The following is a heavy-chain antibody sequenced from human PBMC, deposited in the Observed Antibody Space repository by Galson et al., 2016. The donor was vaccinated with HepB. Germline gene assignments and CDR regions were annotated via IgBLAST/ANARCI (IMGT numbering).Heavy chain of an antibody. CDR3: ARKSPFGPFDY. V-gene: IGHV3-48*02. D-gene: IGHD2/OR15-2a*01. CDR1: AFSFSSYS. CDR2: ISSTRTIT. Sequence: SLRLSCAASAFSFSSYSMNWVRQAPGKGLEWISYISSTRTITYYADSVKGRFTISRDNAKNPLYLQMDSLRDDDTAVYYCARKSPFGPFDYWGHGTLVSVSS. J-gene: IGHJ4*01.